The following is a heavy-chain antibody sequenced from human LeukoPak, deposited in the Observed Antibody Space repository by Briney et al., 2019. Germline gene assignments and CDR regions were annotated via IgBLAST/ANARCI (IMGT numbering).Heavy chain of an antibody. CDR2: ISGNGGGT. CDR1: GFTFRSYA. CDR3: AKGDCSSTSCYAPADY. D-gene: IGHD2-2*01. J-gene: IGHJ4*02. Sequence: PGGSLRLSCAASGFTFRSYAMSWVRQAPGKGLEWVSAISGNGGGTYYADSVKGRFTISRDNSKNTLYLQMSSLRAEDTAVYYCAKGDCSSTSCYAPADYWDQGTLATVSS. V-gene: IGHV3-23*01.